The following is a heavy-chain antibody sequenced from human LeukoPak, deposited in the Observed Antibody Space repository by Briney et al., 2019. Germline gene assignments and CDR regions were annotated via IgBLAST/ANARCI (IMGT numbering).Heavy chain of an antibody. CDR2: IYYSGST. V-gene: IGHV4-59*01. CDR3: ARDHPYYYDSSGYSGRDAFDI. CDR1: GGSISSYY. D-gene: IGHD3-22*01. Sequence: SETLSLTCTVSGGSISSYYWSWIWQPPGKGLEWIGYIYYSGSTNYNPSLKSRVTISVDTSKNQFSLKLSSVTAADTAVYYCARDHPYYYDSSGYSGRDAFDIWGQGTMVTVSS. J-gene: IGHJ3*02.